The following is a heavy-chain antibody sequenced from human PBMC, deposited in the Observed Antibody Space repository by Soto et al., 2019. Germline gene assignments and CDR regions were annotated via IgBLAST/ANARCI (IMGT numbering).Heavy chain of an antibody. V-gene: IGHV4-31*03. J-gene: IGHJ5*02. CDR2: IYYSGST. CDR1: GGSISSGGYY. CDR3: ARSFYVWGSYRQYNWFDP. D-gene: IGHD3-16*02. Sequence: SETLSLTCTVSGGSISSGGYYWSWIRQHPGKGLEWIGYIYYSGSTYYNPSLKSRVTISVDTSKNQFSLKLSSVTAADTAVYYCARSFYVWGSYRQYNWFDPWGQGTLVTVSS.